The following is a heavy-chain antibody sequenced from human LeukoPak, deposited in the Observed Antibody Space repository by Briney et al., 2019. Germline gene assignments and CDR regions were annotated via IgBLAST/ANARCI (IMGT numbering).Heavy chain of an antibody. CDR3: ARWNEYSSSSGWFDP. D-gene: IGHD6-6*01. V-gene: IGHV5-51*01. CDR1: GYRFTSYW. J-gene: IGHJ5*02. CDR2: IYPGDSDT. Sequence: GESLQISCKGSGYRFTSYWIGWVRQMPGKGLEWMGIIYPGDSDTRYSPSFQGQVTISADKSISTAYLQWSSLKASDTAMYYCARWNEYSSSSGWFDPWGQGTLVTVSS.